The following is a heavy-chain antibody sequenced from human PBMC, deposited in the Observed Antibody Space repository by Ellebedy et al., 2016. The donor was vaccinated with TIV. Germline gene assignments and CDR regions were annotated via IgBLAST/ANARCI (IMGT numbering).Heavy chain of an antibody. D-gene: IGHD2-21*01. CDR2: INTNTGDP. CDR1: GYTFTSYA. V-gene: IGHV7-4-1*02. Sequence: ASVKVSCKASGYTFTSYAMNWVRQAPGQGLQWVGWINTNTGDPTYAQGFTGRFVFSLDTSVSTAYLQISSLKAEDTAVYYCARDWAIRYYYYYMDVWGKGTTVTVSS. CDR3: ARDWAIRYYYYYMDV. J-gene: IGHJ6*03.